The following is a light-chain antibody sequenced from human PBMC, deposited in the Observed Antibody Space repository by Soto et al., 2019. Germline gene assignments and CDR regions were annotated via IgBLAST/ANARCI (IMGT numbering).Light chain of an antibody. Sequence: EIVLTRSPATLSLSPGERATLSCRASQSIGTYLAWYQQKPGQAPRLLIYDASTWATGVPARFSGSGSGTDFTLTISSLEPEDFAVYYCQQRFDWVTFGQGTRLDIK. J-gene: IGKJ5*01. CDR2: DAS. CDR1: QSIGTY. CDR3: QQRFDWVT. V-gene: IGKV3-11*01.